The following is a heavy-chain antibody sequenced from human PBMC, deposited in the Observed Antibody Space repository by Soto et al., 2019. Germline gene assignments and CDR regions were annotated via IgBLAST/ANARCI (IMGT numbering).Heavy chain of an antibody. Sequence: ASVKVSCKASGYTFTSYYMHWVRQAPGQGLEWMGIINPSGGSTSYAQKFQGRVTMTRDTSTSTVYMELSSLRSEDTAVYYCAREIVVVTDTSRVFDYWGQGTLVTVSS. D-gene: IGHD2-21*02. CDR2: INPSGGST. CDR3: AREIVVVTDTSRVFDY. J-gene: IGHJ4*02. CDR1: GYTFTSYY. V-gene: IGHV1-46*01.